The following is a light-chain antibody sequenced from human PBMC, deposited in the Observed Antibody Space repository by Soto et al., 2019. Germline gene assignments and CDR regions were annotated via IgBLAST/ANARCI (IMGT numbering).Light chain of an antibody. CDR3: LLPYTGAWV. V-gene: IGLV7-46*01. CDR2: DTT. CDR1: TGAVTSGHY. Sequence: QAVVTQEPSLTVSPGGTVTLTCGSSTGAVTSGHYPYWFQQKPGQAPRTLIYDTTDKQSWTPARFSGSLLGGKAALTLSGAQPEDEAEYYCLLPYTGAWVFGGGTQLTVL. J-gene: IGLJ3*02.